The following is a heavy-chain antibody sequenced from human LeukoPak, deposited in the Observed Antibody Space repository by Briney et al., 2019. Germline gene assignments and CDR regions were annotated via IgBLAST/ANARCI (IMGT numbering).Heavy chain of an antibody. J-gene: IGHJ6*02. Sequence: SETLSLACAVYGGSFSGYYWSWIRQPPGKGLEWIGEINHSGSTNYNPSLKSRVTISVDTSKNQFSLKLSSVTAVDTAVYYCARGRKGSGSYYLGGYYGMDVWGQGTTVTVSS. CDR1: GGSFSGYY. D-gene: IGHD3-10*01. CDR2: INHSGST. CDR3: ARGRKGSGSYYLGGYYGMDV. V-gene: IGHV4-34*01.